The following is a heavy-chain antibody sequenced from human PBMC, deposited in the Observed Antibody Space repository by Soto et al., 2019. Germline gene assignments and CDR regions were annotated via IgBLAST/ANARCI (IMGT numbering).Heavy chain of an antibody. CDR2: INHSGST. D-gene: IGHD1-26*01. J-gene: IGHJ4*02. V-gene: IGHV4-34*01. CDR3: ARELGAAPN. CDR1: GGSFSGYY. Sequence: PSETLSLTCAVYGGSFSGYYWSWIRQPPGKGLEWIGEINHSGSTNYNPSLKSRVTISVDTSKNQFSLKLSSVTAADTAVYYCARELGAAPNWGQRTPVTVPS.